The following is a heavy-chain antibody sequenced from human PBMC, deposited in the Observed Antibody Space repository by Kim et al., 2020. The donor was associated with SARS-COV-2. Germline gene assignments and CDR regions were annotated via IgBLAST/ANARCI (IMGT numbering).Heavy chain of an antibody. D-gene: IGHD6-19*01. J-gene: IGHJ4*01. CDR2: ITRGGDT. V-gene: IGHV3-23*01. CDR3: VPCVTLADRSGWCTFFDH. Sequence: GGSLRLSCAASGLTLRSYAMNWVRQGPGKGLEWVSSITRGGDTYYAASVKGRFTISRDNFKDTLRLQRNSLRAEDTGNYYCVPCVTLADRSGWCTFFDH. CDR1: GLTLRSYA.